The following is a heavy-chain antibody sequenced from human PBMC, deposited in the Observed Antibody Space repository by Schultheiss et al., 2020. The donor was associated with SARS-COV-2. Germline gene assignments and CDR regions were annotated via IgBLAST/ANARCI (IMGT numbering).Heavy chain of an antibody. V-gene: IGHV4-4*07. J-gene: IGHJ6*02. D-gene: IGHD2-2*01. Sequence: GSLRLSCAASGFTFSSYAMSWIRQPAGKGLEWIGRIYTSGSTNYNPSLKSRVTMSVDTSKNQFSLKLSSVTAADTAVYYCARDSASSTSWPYYYYYYGMDVWGQGTTVTVSS. CDR1: GFTFSSYA. CDR3: ARDSASSTSWPYYYYYYGMDV. CDR2: IYTSGST.